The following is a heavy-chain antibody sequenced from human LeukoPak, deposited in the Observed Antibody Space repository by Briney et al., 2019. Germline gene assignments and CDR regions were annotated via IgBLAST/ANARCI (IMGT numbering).Heavy chain of an antibody. V-gene: IGHV3-30*02. CDR3: AKDRSYYDSSGYRNFDF. Sequence: GGSLRLSCAASGFTVSSNEMSWVRQAPGKGLEWVAFVRYDGDNKYYADSVKGRFTISRDNSKNTLYLQMNSLRVEDTAVYYCAKDRSYYDSSGYRNFDFWGQGTLVTVSS. CDR2: VRYDGDNK. J-gene: IGHJ4*02. D-gene: IGHD3-22*01. CDR1: GFTVSSNE.